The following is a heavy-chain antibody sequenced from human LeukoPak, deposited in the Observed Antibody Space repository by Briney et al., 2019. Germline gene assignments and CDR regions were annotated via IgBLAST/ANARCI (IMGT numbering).Heavy chain of an antibody. J-gene: IGHJ4*02. V-gene: IGHV3-74*01. Sequence: PGGSLRLSCAASGFIFSNYAMHWVRQAPGKGLVWVSCISTDGAKTIYADSVKGRFTISRDNAKNTLFLQMNSLRAEDTAVYYCARDGYGFGAFDYWGQGTLVTVSS. CDR1: GFIFSNYA. D-gene: IGHD5-18*01. CDR2: ISTDGAKT. CDR3: ARDGYGFGAFDY.